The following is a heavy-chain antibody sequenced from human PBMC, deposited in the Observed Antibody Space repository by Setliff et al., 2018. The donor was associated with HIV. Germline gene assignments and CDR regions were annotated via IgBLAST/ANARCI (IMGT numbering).Heavy chain of an antibody. CDR1: GFTFSDYD. J-gene: IGHJ6*02. CDR3: AREIRTVYTGGHYFYGIDV. CDR2: IGTGGDT. D-gene: IGHD3-16*01. Sequence: GGSLRLSWEASGFTFSDYDFHWVRQAAGKGLEWVSAIGTGGDTYYVDSVKGRFTISRENARNSLYLQMNSLRVGDTAVYYCAREIRTVYTGGHYFYGIDVWGQGTAVTVSS. V-gene: IGHV3-13*01.